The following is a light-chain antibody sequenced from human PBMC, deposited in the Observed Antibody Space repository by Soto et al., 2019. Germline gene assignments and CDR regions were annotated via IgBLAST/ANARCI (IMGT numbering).Light chain of an antibody. CDR2: AAS. CDR1: QGISNS. Sequence: DIQMTQSPSSLSASVVDRVTITCRPSQGISNSLAWYQQKPGKVPKLLIHAASTLQSGVPSRFSGSGSGTDFTLTISSLQPEDVATYYCQKYDSAPTFGPGTKVDIK. J-gene: IGKJ1*01. CDR3: QKYDSAPT. V-gene: IGKV1-27*01.